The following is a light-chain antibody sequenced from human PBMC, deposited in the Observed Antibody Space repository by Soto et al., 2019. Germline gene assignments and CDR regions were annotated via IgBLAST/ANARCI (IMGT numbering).Light chain of an antibody. CDR3: QQYNSYSPWT. J-gene: IGKJ1*01. V-gene: IGKV1-5*01. Sequence: DIQMTQSPSTLSASVGDRVTITCRASQSISSWLAWYQQKPGKAPKLLIYDASSLESGVPSRFSGSGSGTEFTLTISSLQPDDFATYYCQQYNSYSPWTLGQWTKVEIK. CDR2: DAS. CDR1: QSISSW.